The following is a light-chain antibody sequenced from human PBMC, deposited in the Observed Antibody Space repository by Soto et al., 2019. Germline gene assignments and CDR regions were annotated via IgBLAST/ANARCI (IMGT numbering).Light chain of an antibody. J-gene: IGKJ3*01. CDR1: QRVSSSY. Sequence: EIVLTQSPGTLSLSPGERATLSCRASQRVSSSYLAWYQQKPGQAPTLLIYGASSRATGIPDRFSGSGSGTDFTLTIRRLESEVFAVYYCQQYGSAPAVTFGHGTKVDIK. CDR2: GAS. V-gene: IGKV3-20*01. CDR3: QQYGSAPAVT.